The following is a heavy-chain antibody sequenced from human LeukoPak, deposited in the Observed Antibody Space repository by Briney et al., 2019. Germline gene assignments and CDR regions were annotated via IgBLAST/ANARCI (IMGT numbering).Heavy chain of an antibody. CDR2: IKEDGSET. D-gene: IGHD3-10*01. Sequence: GGSLRLSCAASGFTFSNYWMSWVRQAPGKGPEWMGNIKEDGSETYYVDSVKGRFTISRDNAKNSLYLQMNSLGAEDTAVYYCARFGLLSSYYYYYGMDVWGQGTTVTVSS. V-gene: IGHV3-7*01. CDR3: ARFGLLSSYYYYYGMDV. CDR1: GFTFSNYW. J-gene: IGHJ6*02.